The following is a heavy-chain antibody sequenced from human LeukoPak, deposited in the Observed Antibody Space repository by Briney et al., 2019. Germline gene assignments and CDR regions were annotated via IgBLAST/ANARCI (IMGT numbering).Heavy chain of an antibody. V-gene: IGHV4-34*01. D-gene: IGHD5-18*01. J-gene: IGHJ3*02. CDR1: AGSFSGYY. CDR2: INHSGST. Sequence: SETLSLTCAVYAGSFSGYYWSWIRQPPGKGLEWIGEINHSGSTNYNPSLKSRVTISVDTSKNQFSLKLSSVTAADTAVYYCARDATFIVTAYAFDIWGQGTMVTVSS. CDR3: ARDATFIVTAYAFDI.